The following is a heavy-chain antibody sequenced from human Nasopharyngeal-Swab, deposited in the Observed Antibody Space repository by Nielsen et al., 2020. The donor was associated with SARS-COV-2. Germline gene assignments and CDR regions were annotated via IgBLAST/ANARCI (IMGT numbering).Heavy chain of an antibody. CDR1: GFTVGSNY. D-gene: IGHD6-19*01. Sequence: GGSLRLSCAASGFTVGSNYMSWVRQAPGKGLEWVSVIYSGGSTYYIDSVKGRFTVSRDNSRNTLYLQMNSLRPEDTAVYYCAREKAVAGIGGYHYYGMDVWGQGTTVAVSS. V-gene: IGHV3-53*05. CDR2: IYSGGST. CDR3: AREKAVAGIGGYHYYGMDV. J-gene: IGHJ6*02.